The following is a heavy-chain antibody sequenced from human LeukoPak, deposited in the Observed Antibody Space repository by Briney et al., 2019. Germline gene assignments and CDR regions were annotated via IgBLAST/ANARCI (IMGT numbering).Heavy chain of an antibody. CDR2: IIGSSGST. J-gene: IGHJ4*02. V-gene: IGHV3-23*01. CDR1: GLIFTNYA. Sequence: GGSLRLSCAVSGLIFTNYAMSWVRQAPGKGLEWVSVIIGSSGSTFYADSVKGRFTISRDKSKNTLYLQMNSLRAEDTAVYYCAKGGYDYVEMGYFDYWGQGTLVTVSS. CDR3: AKGGYDYVEMGYFDY. D-gene: IGHD5-12*01.